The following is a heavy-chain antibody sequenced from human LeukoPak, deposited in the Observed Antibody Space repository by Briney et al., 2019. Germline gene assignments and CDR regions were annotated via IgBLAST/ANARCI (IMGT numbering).Heavy chain of an antibody. Sequence: ASVKVSCKASGYTFTSYAISWVRQAHGQGIEWMGWISGHNDDTNYAQRLQGRVTMTTDTSTRTDYMEMRSLRSDDTAVYYCARAGYCSGGSCYPYYYYYYMDVWGKGTTVTVSS. CDR2: ISGHNDDT. CDR1: GYTFTSYA. V-gene: IGHV1-18*01. CDR3: ARAGYCSGGSCYPYYYYYYMDV. D-gene: IGHD2-15*01. J-gene: IGHJ6*03.